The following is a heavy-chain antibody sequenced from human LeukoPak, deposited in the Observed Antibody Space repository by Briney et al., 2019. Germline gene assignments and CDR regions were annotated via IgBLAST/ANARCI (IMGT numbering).Heavy chain of an antibody. CDR2: IYYSGST. CDR3: ARDVREYSSGWYGYYYYYMDV. J-gene: IGHJ6*03. V-gene: IGHV4-59*12. CDR1: GGSISSYY. D-gene: IGHD6-19*01. Sequence: SETLSLTCTVPGGSISSYYWSWVRQPAGKGVEWSGYIYYSGSTNYNPSLKSRVTISVDTSKNQFSLKLSSVTAADTAVYYCARDVREYSSGWYGYYYYYMDVWGKGTTVTVSS.